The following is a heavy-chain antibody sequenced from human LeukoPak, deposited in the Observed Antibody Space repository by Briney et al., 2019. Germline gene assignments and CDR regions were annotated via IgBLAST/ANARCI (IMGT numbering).Heavy chain of an antibody. V-gene: IGHV1-24*01. CDR3: ATDILSLDFLERSRAFDI. J-gene: IGHJ3*02. CDR1: GYTLSELS. CDR2: FDPEDGET. D-gene: IGHD1-1*01. Sequence: GASVKVSCKVSGYTLSELSMNWVRQAPGKGLEWMGGFDPEDGETIYAQKFQGRVTMTEDTSTDTAYMELSSLRSEDTAVYYCATDILSLDFLERSRAFDIWGQGTMVTVSS.